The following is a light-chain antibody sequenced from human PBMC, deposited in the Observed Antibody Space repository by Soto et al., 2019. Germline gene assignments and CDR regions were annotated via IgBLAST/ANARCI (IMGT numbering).Light chain of an antibody. J-gene: IGLJ1*01. CDR1: SSDVGSYNL. V-gene: IGLV2-23*01. Sequence: SVLTQPASVSGSPGQSITISCTGTSSDVGSYNLVSWYQQHPGKAPKLMIYEGSKRPSGVSNRFSGSKSGNTASLTISGLQAEDEADYYCCSYAGSSTDVFGTGTRSPS. CDR3: CSYAGSSTDV. CDR2: EGS.